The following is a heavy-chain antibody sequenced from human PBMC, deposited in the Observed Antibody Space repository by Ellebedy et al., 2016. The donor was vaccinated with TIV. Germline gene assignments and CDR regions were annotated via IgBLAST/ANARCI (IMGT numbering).Heavy chain of an antibody. CDR2: IWYDGSNK. Sequence: GESLKISCAASGFTFSSYGMHWVRQAPGKGLEWVAVIWYDGSNKFYSDSVKGRFTISRDNSKNTLYLQMNSLRAEDTSLYYCARDGVVPAGGVPQFDPWGQGTLVTVSS. J-gene: IGHJ5*02. CDR3: ARDGVVPAGGVPQFDP. CDR1: GFTFSSYG. D-gene: IGHD2-2*01. V-gene: IGHV3-33*08.